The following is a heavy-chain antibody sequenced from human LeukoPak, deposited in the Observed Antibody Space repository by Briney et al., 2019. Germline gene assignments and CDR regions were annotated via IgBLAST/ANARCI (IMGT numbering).Heavy chain of an antibody. CDR2: ILYDGINK. CDR1: GFTFSTYV. D-gene: IGHD2-21*02. Sequence: GGSLRLSCAASGFTFSTYVMHWVRQAPGKGLEWVAVILYDGINKYYADSVKGRFTISRDNSKNTLYLQMNSLRAEDTAVYYCAREPGLLIDYWGQGTLVTVSS. CDR3: AREPGLLIDY. J-gene: IGHJ4*02. V-gene: IGHV3-30*03.